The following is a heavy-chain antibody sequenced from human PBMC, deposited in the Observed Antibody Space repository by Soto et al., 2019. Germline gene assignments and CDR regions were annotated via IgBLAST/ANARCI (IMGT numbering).Heavy chain of an antibody. D-gene: IGHD3-10*01. J-gene: IGHJ6*03. Sequence: PGESLKISCKGSGYSFTSYGIGWVRQMPGKGLEWMGIIYPGDSDTRYSPSFQGQVTISADKSISTAYLQWSSLKASDTAMYYCARQTRYYGSGSHPYYYYYMDVWGKGTTVTVSS. CDR1: GYSFTSYG. CDR3: ARQTRYYGSGSHPYYYYYMDV. CDR2: IYPGDSDT. V-gene: IGHV5-51*01.